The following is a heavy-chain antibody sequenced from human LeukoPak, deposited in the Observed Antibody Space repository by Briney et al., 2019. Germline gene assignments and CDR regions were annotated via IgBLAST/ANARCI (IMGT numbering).Heavy chain of an antibody. CDR2: INTDGGST. CDR3: ARDGYNDYGGRYFDY. CDR1: GFTFGSYW. J-gene: IGHJ4*02. V-gene: IGHV3-74*01. D-gene: IGHD4-23*01. Sequence: GGSLRLSCAASGFTFGSYWMHWVRQAPGKGLVWVSRINTDGGSTTYADSVKGRFTISRDNAKNTLYLQMNSLRAEDTAVYYCARDGYNDYGGRYFDYWGQGTLVTVSS.